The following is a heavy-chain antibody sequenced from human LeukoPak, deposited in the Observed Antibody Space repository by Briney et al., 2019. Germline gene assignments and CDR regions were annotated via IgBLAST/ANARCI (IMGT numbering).Heavy chain of an antibody. Sequence: GASVKVSCKASGYSFSTYSISWVRQAPGQGLEWVGSIIPYSGNANSAESLQARVTLTTDTSTNTAYLELRSLRPDDTAVYYCAREDGGNDFFDFWGQGSLVTVSS. CDR1: GYSFSTYS. D-gene: IGHD1-1*01. J-gene: IGHJ4*02. V-gene: IGHV1-18*01. CDR2: IIPYSGNA. CDR3: AREDGGNDFFDF.